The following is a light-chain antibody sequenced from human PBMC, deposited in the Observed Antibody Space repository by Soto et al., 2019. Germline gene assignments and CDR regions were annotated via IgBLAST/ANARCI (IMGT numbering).Light chain of an antibody. CDR1: QSVRSN. Sequence: ERVMTQSPATLSVSPGERATLSCRASQSVRSNLAWYQQKPGQAPRLLIYGASTRATGISDRFSGSGSGTDFTLTISRLEPEDFAVYYCQQYGGSSWTFGQGTKVDIK. V-gene: IGKV3-20*01. CDR2: GAS. J-gene: IGKJ1*01. CDR3: QQYGGSSWT.